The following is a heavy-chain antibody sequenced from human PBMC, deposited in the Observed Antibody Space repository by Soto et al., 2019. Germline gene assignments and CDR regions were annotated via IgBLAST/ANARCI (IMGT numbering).Heavy chain of an antibody. CDR1: GGSISSGDYY. V-gene: IGHV4-30-4*01. Sequence: SETLSLTCTVSGGSISSGDYYWSWIRQPPGKGLEWIGYIYYSGSTYYNPSLKSRVTISVDTSKNQFSLKLSSVTAADTAVYYCARRYEGGYSSSLSFDSWGQGTLVTVSS. J-gene: IGHJ4*02. CDR3: ARRYEGGYSSSLSFDS. D-gene: IGHD6-6*01. CDR2: IYYSGST.